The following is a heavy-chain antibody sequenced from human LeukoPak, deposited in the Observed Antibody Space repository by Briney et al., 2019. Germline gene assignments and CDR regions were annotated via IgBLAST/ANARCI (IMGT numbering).Heavy chain of an antibody. J-gene: IGHJ3*02. CDR3: ARWTYGADAFDI. CDR2: ISSSRSTI. V-gene: IGHV3-48*04. Sequence: GGSLILSCAASGFTFSSASMDWVREAPEKGLGGVSYISSSRSTIYYADSVKGRFTISRDNARNSLYLQMNSLRAEDTAVYYCARWTYGADAFDIWGQGTMVTVSS. D-gene: IGHD4-17*01. CDR1: GFTFSSAS.